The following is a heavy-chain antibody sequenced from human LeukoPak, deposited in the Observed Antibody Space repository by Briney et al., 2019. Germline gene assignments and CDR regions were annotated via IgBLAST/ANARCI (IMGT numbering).Heavy chain of an antibody. D-gene: IGHD6-6*01. CDR1: GFSLTTSGVG. CDR2: IYWNDDK. V-gene: IGHV2-5*01. J-gene: IGHJ5*02. CDR3: AHRSVAARPSFFWFDP. Sequence: SGPTLVNHTQTLTLTCTFSGFSLTTSGVGVGWIRQPPGKALEWLALIYWNDDKRYNPSLESRLTITRDTSKNQVVLTMTNMEFVDTATYYCAHRSVAARPSFFWFDPWGQGTLVTVSS.